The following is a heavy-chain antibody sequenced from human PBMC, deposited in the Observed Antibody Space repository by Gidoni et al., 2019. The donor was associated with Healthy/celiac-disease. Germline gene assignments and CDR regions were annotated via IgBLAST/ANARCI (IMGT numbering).Heavy chain of an antibody. Sequence: QVQLQPWGAGLFKPSETLSLTCAVYGGSFSGYYWSWIRQPPGTGLEWIGEINHSGSTNYNPSLKSRVTIAVDTSKNQFSLKLSSVTAADTAVYYCARGTWGFGVAVGLNWFDPWGQGTLVTVSS. CDR2: INHSGST. J-gene: IGHJ5*02. CDR3: ARGTWGFGVAVGLNWFDP. V-gene: IGHV4-34*01. CDR1: GGSFSGYY. D-gene: IGHD3-3*01.